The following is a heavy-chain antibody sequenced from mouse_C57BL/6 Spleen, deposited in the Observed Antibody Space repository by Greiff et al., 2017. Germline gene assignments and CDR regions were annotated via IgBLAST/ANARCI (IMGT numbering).Heavy chain of an antibody. V-gene: IGHV1-64*01. CDR2: IHPNSGST. Sequence: QVQLQQPGAELVKPGASVKLSCKASGYTFTSYWMHWVKQSPGQGLEWIGMIHPNSGSTNYNEKFKSKATLTVDKSSSTADMQLSSLTSEDSAVYYGARSAGSSYWYFDVWGTGTTVTVSS. D-gene: IGHD1-1*01. J-gene: IGHJ1*03. CDR3: ARSAGSSYWYFDV. CDR1: GYTFTSYW.